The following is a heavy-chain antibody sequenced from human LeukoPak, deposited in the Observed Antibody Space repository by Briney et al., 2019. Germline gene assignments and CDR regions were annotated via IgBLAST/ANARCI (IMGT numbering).Heavy chain of an antibody. Sequence: GASVKVSCKASGGTFSSYAISWVRQAPGQGLEWMGGIIPIFGTANYAQKFQGRGTITADESTSTAYMELSSLRSEDTAVYYCARDRLDYGDYETCLDVWGKGTTVTVSS. CDR2: IIPIFGTA. V-gene: IGHV1-69*13. CDR1: GGTFSSYA. J-gene: IGHJ6*04. D-gene: IGHD4-17*01. CDR3: ARDRLDYGDYETCLDV.